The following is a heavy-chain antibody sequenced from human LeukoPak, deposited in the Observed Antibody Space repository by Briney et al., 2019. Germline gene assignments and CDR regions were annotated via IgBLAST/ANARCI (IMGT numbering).Heavy chain of an antibody. CDR1: GDSISSANYY. CDR3: AAEYSSSWFHFDY. CDR2: INYSGST. Sequence: SETLSLTCTVSGDSISSANYYWSWIRQHPGKGLEWIGYINYSGSTYYSPSLKSRVTISVDTSQNQFSLKLSSVTAADTAVYYCAAEYSSSWFHFDYWGQGTLVTVSS. V-gene: IGHV4-31*03. D-gene: IGHD6-13*01. J-gene: IGHJ4*02.